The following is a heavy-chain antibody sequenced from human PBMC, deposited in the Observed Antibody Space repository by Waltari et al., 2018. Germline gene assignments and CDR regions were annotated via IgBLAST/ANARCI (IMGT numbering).Heavy chain of an antibody. Sequence: QVQLVESGGGVVQPGRSLRLPCAASGFSFSSYALLGVRQAPGKGLEWVAVISFDGSNKYYADSVKGRFTISRDNSKNTLYLQMNSLRAEDTAVYYCARDTVDSGYVGFYFDYWGQGTLVTVSS. J-gene: IGHJ4*02. CDR3: ARDTVDSGYVGFYFDY. CDR2: ISFDGSNK. CDR1: GFSFSSYA. V-gene: IGHV3-30-3*01. D-gene: IGHD5-12*01.